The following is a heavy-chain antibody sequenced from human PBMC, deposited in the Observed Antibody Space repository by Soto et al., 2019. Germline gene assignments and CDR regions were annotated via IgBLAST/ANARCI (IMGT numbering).Heavy chain of an antibody. CDR2: IYWDDDK. CDR1: GFSLTTSGVG. CDR3: ARDSSDWYGFDY. Sequence: QITLKESGPTLVKPTQTLTLTCTFSGFSLTTSGVGVGWIRQPPRKALEWLALIYWDDDKRYTPSLKSRLSIXKXNSKNEVVLTMTSMDPEDTATYYCARDSSDWYGFDYWGQGILVTVSS. J-gene: IGHJ4*02. V-gene: IGHV2-5*02. D-gene: IGHD6-19*01.